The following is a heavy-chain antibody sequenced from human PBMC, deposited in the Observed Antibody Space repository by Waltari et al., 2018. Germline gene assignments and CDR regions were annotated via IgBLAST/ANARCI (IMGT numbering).Heavy chain of an antibody. D-gene: IGHD1-26*01. Sequence: EVQLVESGGGLVQPGGSLRLSCEVSGFTFSNYAMSWVRQAPGKGLEWGSGISGSDVTTYYADSVKGRFTISRDNSKNTLYLQMNSLRSEDTALYYCAKGRSGNYWLFDYWGQGTLVTVSS. V-gene: IGHV3-23*04. CDR1: GFTFSNYA. J-gene: IGHJ4*02. CDR3: AKGRSGNYWLFDY. CDR2: ISGSDVTT.